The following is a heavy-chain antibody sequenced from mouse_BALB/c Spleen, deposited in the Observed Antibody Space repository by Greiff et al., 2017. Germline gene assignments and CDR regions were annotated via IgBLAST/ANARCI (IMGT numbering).Heavy chain of an antibody. CDR3: AIYYDHAMDY. V-gene: IGHV1-7*01. CDR1: GYTFTSYW. J-gene: IGHJ4*01. D-gene: IGHD2-4*01. Sequence: VQLQQSGAELAKPGASVKMSFKASGYTFTSYWMHWVKQRPGQGLEWIGYINPSTGYTEYNQKFKDKATLTADKSSSTAYMQLSSLTSEDSAVYYCAIYYDHAMDYWGQGTSVTVSS. CDR2: INPSTGYT.